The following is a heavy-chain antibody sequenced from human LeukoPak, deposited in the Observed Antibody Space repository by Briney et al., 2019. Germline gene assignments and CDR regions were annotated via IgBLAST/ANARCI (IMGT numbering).Heavy chain of an antibody. CDR1: GFTFSSYS. CDR3: ARDGTTVTDAFDI. Sequence: GGSLRLSCAASGFTFSSYSMNWVRQAPGKGLEWVSSISSSSSYIYYADSVKGRFTISRDNAKNSLYLQMNSLRAEDTAVYYCARDGTTVTDAFDIWGQGTMVTVSS. V-gene: IGHV3-21*01. D-gene: IGHD4-17*01. J-gene: IGHJ3*02. CDR2: ISSSSSYI.